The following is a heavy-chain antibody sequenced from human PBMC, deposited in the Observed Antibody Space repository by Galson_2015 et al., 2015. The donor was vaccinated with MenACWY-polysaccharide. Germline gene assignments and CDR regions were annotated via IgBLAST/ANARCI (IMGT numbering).Heavy chain of an antibody. J-gene: IGHJ4*02. CDR1: GFTLSSYW. V-gene: IGHV3-7*01. CDR3: ARTPYGSLDY. CDR2: IKQDGSEK. D-gene: IGHD3-10*01. Sequence: SLRLSCAASGFTLSSYWMTWVRQAPGKGLEWVANIKQDGSEKYYVDSVKGRFTISRDNAKNSLYQQMNSLRAEDTAVYYCARTPYGSLDYWGQGTLVTVSS.